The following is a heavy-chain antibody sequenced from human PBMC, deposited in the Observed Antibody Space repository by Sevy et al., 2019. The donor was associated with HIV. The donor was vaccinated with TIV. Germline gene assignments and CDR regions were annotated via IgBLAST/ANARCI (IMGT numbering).Heavy chain of an antibody. D-gene: IGHD3-16*01. CDR1: GDSISNGGYY. J-gene: IGHJ4*02. V-gene: IGHV4-31*03. CDR2: IYYSGRT. CDR3: ARFKLDYMWGGDVSY. Sequence: SETLSLTCTVSGDSISNGGYYWSWIRQHPGKGLEWIGYIYYSGRTYYNPSLESRVTISVDTSKNQFSLNLSSVTAADTAVYFGARFKLDYMWGGDVSYWGQGTLVTVSS.